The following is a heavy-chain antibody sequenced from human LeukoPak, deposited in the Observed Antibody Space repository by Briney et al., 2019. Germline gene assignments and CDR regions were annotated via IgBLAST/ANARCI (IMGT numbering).Heavy chain of an antibody. CDR3: AGSISRGWTKGWFDP. Sequence: ASVKVSCKASGNNFRNYYMHWVRQAPGQGPEWMGIIIPSGSTTGYAQNFEGRVTMSRDTSTNTVYLELRSLRSEDTAVYYCAGSISRGWTKGWFDPWGQGTLVTVSS. V-gene: IGHV1-46*01. J-gene: IGHJ5*02. CDR1: GNNFRNYY. D-gene: IGHD6-19*01. CDR2: IIPSGSTT.